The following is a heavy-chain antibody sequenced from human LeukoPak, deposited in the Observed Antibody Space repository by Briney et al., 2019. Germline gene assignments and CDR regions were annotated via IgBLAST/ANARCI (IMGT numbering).Heavy chain of an antibody. D-gene: IGHD5-18*01. Sequence: ASVKVSCKASGYTFTGYYMHRVRQAPGQGLEWMGWINPNSGGTNYAQKFQGRVTMTRDTSISTAYMELSRLRSDDTAVYYCARDMGYGYSHYYYGMDVWGQGTTVTVSS. V-gene: IGHV1-2*02. CDR2: INPNSGGT. CDR1: GYTFTGYY. J-gene: IGHJ6*02. CDR3: ARDMGYGYSHYYYGMDV.